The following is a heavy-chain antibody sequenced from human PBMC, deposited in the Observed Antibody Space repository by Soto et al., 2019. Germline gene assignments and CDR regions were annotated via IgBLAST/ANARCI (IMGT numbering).Heavy chain of an antibody. Sequence: SETLSLTCAVYGGSFSGYYWSWIRQPPGKGLEWIGEINHSGSTNYNPSLKSRVTISVDTSKNQFSRKLSSVTAEDTAVYYCARGLILDVWGQGTTVNGSS. CDR3: ARGLILDV. V-gene: IGHV4-34*01. CDR1: GGSFSGYY. CDR2: INHSGST. J-gene: IGHJ6*02. D-gene: IGHD3-10*01.